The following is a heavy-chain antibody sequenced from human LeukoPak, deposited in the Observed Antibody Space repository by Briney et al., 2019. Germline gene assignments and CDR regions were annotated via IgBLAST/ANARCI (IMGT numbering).Heavy chain of an antibody. CDR1: GYTFTSYG. CDR3: ARVLVLRFLEWADYYGTDV. V-gene: IGHV1-18*01. CDR2: ISAYNGNT. Sequence: ASVKVSCKASGYTFTSYGISWVRQAPGQGLEWMGWISAYNGNTNYAQKLQGRVTMTTDTSTSTAYMELRSLRSDDTAVYYCARVLVLRFLEWADYYGTDVWGQGTTVTVSS. J-gene: IGHJ6*02. D-gene: IGHD3-3*01.